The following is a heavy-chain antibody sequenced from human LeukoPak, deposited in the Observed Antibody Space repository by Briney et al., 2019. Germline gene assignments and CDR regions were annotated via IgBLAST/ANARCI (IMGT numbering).Heavy chain of an antibody. CDR2: IMSDGTGI. J-gene: IGHJ4*02. CDR3: VRGQTIDY. D-gene: IGHD4-17*01. CDR1: GFTSSNYW. V-gene: IGHV3-74*01. Sequence: GGSLTLSCTTSGFTSSNYWMYWGRAAPGKGLMWVSRIMSDGTGITYTDSVEGRFTISRDNAKNTLYLQMNSLRDEDTAVYYCVRGQTIDYWGQGTLVTVSS.